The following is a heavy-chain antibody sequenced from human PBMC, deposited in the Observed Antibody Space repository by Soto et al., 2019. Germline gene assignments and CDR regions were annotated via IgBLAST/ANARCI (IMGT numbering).Heavy chain of an antibody. Sequence: VQLVESGGGLVKPGGSLRLSCAASGFTFSSYSMNWVRQAPGKGLEWVSSISSSSSYIYYADSVKGRFTISRDNAKNSLYLQMNSLRAEDTAVYYCARVGSSSWYGLYYWGQGTLVTVSS. CDR3: ARVGSSSWYGLYY. CDR1: GFTFSSYS. D-gene: IGHD6-13*01. V-gene: IGHV3-21*01. CDR2: ISSSSSYI. J-gene: IGHJ4*02.